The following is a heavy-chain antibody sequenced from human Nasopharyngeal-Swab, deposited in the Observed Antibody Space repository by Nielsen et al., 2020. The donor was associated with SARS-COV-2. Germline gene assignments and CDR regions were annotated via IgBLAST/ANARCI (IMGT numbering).Heavy chain of an antibody. Sequence: GEPVKISCAASGFTFSSYWMHWDRQDPGKGLVWVSRINSDGSSTNYADSVKGRFTISRDNAKNTLYLQMNSLRAEDTAVYYCARGTYYDILTGYSYFDYWGQGTLVTVSS. V-gene: IGHV3-74*01. D-gene: IGHD3-9*01. CDR3: ARGTYYDILTGYSYFDY. J-gene: IGHJ4*02. CDR1: GFTFSSYW. CDR2: INSDGSST.